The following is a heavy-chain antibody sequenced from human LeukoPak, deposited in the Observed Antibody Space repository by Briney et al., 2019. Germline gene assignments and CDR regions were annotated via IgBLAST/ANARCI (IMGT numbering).Heavy chain of an antibody. J-gene: IGHJ4*02. CDR1: GYTFTSYG. Sequence: ASVKVSCKASGYTFTSYGISWVRQAPGQGLEWMGWISAYNGNTNYAQKLQGRVTMTTDTSTSTAYMELRSLRSDDTAVYYCARGAPLTIFGVVIMNDYWGQGTLVTVSS. D-gene: IGHD3-3*01. V-gene: IGHV1-18*01. CDR2: ISAYNGNT. CDR3: ARGAPLTIFGVVIMNDY.